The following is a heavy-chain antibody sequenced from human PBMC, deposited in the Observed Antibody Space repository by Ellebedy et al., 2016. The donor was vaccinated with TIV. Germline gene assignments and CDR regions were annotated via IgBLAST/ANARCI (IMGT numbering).Heavy chain of an antibody. CDR2: ISGSGGST. Sequence: GESLKISCAASGFTFSSHDMHWVRQPTGKGLEWVSAISGSGGSTYYADSVKGRFTISRDNSKNTLYLQMNSLRAEDTAVYYCAADYGDYAIPSWGQGTLVTVSS. CDR1: GFTFSSHD. CDR3: AADYGDYAIPS. V-gene: IGHV3-23*01. D-gene: IGHD4-17*01. J-gene: IGHJ5*02.